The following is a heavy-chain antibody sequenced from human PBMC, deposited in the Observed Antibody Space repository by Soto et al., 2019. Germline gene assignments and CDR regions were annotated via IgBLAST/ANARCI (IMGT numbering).Heavy chain of an antibody. CDR1: GFTFSSYA. Sequence: QVQLVESGGGVVQPGRSLRLSCAASGFTFSSYAMHWFRQAPGKGLEWVAVISYDGSNKYYADSVKGRFTISRDNSKNTLYLQMNSLRAEDTAVYYCARDLAYSSGWYGSYYYYGMDVWGQGTTVTVSS. D-gene: IGHD6-19*01. CDR3: ARDLAYSSGWYGSYYYYGMDV. J-gene: IGHJ6*02. V-gene: IGHV3-30-3*01. CDR2: ISYDGSNK.